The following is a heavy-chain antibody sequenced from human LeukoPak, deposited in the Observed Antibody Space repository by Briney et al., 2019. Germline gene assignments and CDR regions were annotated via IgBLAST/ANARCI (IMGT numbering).Heavy chain of an antibody. CDR2: IYSSGSP. V-gene: IGHV4-4*07. Sequence: SETLSLTCTVSGASMSAFHWTWFRQPAGKTMEWIGLIYSSGSPLLSPSLKTPVAMSLDLTKNQLSLRLTSLTAADTAMYYCARKDGDYWGQGTLVTVSS. CDR3: ARKDGDY. CDR1: GASMSAFH. J-gene: IGHJ4*02.